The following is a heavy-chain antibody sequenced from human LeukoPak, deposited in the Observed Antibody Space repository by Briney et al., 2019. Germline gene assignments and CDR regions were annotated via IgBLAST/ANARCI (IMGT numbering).Heavy chain of an antibody. V-gene: IGHV1-69*13. Sequence: SVKVSCKASGGTFSSYAISWVRQAPGQGLEWMGGIIPIFGTGNYAQKFQGRVTITADESTSTAYMELSSLRSEDTAVYYCAREGYYGSGSSVYWGQGTLVTVSS. J-gene: IGHJ4*02. CDR3: AREGYYGSGSSVY. D-gene: IGHD3-10*01. CDR1: GGTFSSYA. CDR2: IIPIFGTG.